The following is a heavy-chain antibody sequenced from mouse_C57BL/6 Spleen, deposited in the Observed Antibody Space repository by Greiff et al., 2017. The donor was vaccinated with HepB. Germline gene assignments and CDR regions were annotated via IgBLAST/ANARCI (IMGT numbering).Heavy chain of an antibody. J-gene: IGHJ3*01. V-gene: IGHV1-69*01. CDR1: GYTFTSYW. CDR3: ARPYYDGFAY. CDR2: IDPSDSYT. Sequence: QVQLQQPGAELVMPGASVKLSCKASGYTFTSYWMHWVKQRPGQGLEWIGEIDPSDSYTNYNQKFKGKSTLTVDKSSSTAYMQLSSLTSEDSAVYYCARPYYDGFAYWGQGTLVTVSA. D-gene: IGHD2-4*01.